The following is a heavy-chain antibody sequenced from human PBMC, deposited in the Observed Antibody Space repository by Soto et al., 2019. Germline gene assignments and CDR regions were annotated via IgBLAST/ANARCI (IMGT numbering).Heavy chain of an antibody. V-gene: IGHV1-18*04. CDR3: ARENPPDV. J-gene: IGHJ6*02. CDR2: ISVYNGNT. Sequence: ASVTVSCKASGYTFTSHGISWVRQAPGQGLEWMGWISVYNGNTNYPQKVQGRVTMTTDTSTSTAYMELRSLRSDDTAVYYCARENPPDVWGQGTTVTVSS. CDR1: GYTFTSHG.